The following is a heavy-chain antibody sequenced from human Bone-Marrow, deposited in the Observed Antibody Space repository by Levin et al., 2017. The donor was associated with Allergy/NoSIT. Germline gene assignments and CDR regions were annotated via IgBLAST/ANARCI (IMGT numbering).Heavy chain of an antibody. CDR3: AKDPDYGDYSNYWYFDL. Sequence: LTGGSLRLSCAASGFTFRNYVVSWVRQVPGKGLEWVSAISGSADSTYYADSVKGRFTISRDNSKNTLYLQMNSLRAEDTAVYYCAKDPDYGDYSNYWYFDLWGRGTLVTVSS. D-gene: IGHD4-17*01. CDR1: GFTFRNYV. V-gene: IGHV3-23*01. CDR2: ISGSADST. J-gene: IGHJ2*01.